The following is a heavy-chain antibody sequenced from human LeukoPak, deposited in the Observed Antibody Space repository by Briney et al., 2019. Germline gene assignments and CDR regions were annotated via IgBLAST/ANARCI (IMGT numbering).Heavy chain of an antibody. CDR2: ISASGGAQ. D-gene: IGHD3-22*01. CDR1: GVRFDDYY. Sequence: GGSLRLSCAASGVRFDDYYMGWIRQAPGKGLDYISYISASGGAQYYTDSVKGSFTVSRDNATNSMYMEMNSLRVEAPAVSYCARSMILTSEDYWGQGTLDSV. CDR3: ARSMILTSEDY. J-gene: IGHJ4*02. V-gene: IGHV3-11*01.